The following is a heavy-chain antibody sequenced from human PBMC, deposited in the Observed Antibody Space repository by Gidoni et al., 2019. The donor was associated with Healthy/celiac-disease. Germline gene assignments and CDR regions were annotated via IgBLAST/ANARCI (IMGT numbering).Heavy chain of an antibody. J-gene: IGHJ6*02. V-gene: IGHV2-5*01. D-gene: IGHD1-1*01. Sequence: QITLKESGPTLVKPPQTLTLTCTFSGFSLSTSGVGVGWIRQPPGKALEWLALIYWNDDKRYSPSLKSRLTITKDTSKNQVVLTMTNMDPVDTATYYCAHLRSTGIYYYYGMDVWGQGTTVTVSS. CDR1: GFSLSTSGVG. CDR3: AHLRSTGIYYYYGMDV. CDR2: IYWNDDK.